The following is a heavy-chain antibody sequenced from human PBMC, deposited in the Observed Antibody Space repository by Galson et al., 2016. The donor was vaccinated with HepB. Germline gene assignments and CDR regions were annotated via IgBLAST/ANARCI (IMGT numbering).Heavy chain of an antibody. Sequence: SLRLSCATSGFTFGSFWMNWVRQAPGKGPEWAANIQQDGSERNYRDSVKGRFTISRDNAEQSLYLQMNSLRADDTAVYYCVRASGWISDYWGQGTLVSVSS. V-gene: IGHV3-7*03. J-gene: IGHJ4*02. D-gene: IGHD1-1*01. CDR2: IQQDGSER. CDR1: GFTFGSFW. CDR3: VRASGWISDY.